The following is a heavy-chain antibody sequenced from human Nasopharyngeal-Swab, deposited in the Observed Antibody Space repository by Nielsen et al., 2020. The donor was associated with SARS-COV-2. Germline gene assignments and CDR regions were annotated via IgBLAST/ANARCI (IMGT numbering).Heavy chain of an antibody. Sequence: GSLRLSCAVYGGSFTTYSWIWIRQPPGKGLEWIGKINHIGSTNYNTYNPSLNSRVTISLATSKNQFSLTLTPVTAADTAIYFCARGRYYGDYDYWGQGALATVSS. CDR1: GGSFTTYS. CDR3: ARGRYYGDYDY. D-gene: IGHD4-17*01. J-gene: IGHJ4*02. CDR2: INHIGST. V-gene: IGHV4-34*01.